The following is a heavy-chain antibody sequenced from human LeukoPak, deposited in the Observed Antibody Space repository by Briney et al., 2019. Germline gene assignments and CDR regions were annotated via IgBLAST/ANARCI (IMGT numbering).Heavy chain of an antibody. Sequence: ASVKVSCKASGYTFTGYYMHWVRQAPGQGLEWTGWINPNSGGTNYAQKFQGRVTMTRDTSISTAYMELSRLRSDDTAVYYCARDPTRGYDFWSGYYEGGDYWGQGTLVTVSS. V-gene: IGHV1-2*02. CDR1: GYTFTGYY. CDR3: ARDPTRGYDFWSGYYEGGDY. D-gene: IGHD3-3*01. J-gene: IGHJ4*02. CDR2: INPNSGGT.